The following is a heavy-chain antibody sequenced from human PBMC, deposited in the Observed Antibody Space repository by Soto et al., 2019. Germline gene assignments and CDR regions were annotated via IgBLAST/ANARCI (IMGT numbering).Heavy chain of an antibody. Sequence: GGSLRLSCAASGFNFNSYTIDWVRQAPGKRLEWLSSISSSGYIFSTDSVRGRFTISRDNAKNSVYLQINSLRAEDTAVYSCARDCSGGSCYPGMDVWGQGTTVTVSS. CDR1: GFNFNSYT. CDR3: ARDCSGGSCYPGMDV. V-gene: IGHV3-21*01. D-gene: IGHD2-15*01. CDR2: ISSSGYI. J-gene: IGHJ6*02.